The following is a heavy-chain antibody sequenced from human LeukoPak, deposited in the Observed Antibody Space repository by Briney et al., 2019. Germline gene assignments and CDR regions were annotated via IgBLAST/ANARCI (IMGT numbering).Heavy chain of an antibody. Sequence: SETLSLTCTVSGGSISSYYWSWIRQPPGKGLEWIGYIYYSGSTNYNPSLKSRVTISVDTSKNPFSLKLSSVTAADTAVYYCARLIVGATTGSHYYYGMDVWGQGTTVTVSS. CDR2: IYYSGST. D-gene: IGHD1-26*01. CDR1: GGSISSYY. V-gene: IGHV4-59*01. CDR3: ARLIVGATTGSHYYYGMDV. J-gene: IGHJ6*02.